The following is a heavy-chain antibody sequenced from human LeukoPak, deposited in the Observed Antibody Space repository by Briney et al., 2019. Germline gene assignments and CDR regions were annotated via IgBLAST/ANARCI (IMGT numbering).Heavy chain of an antibody. CDR3: ASGCRGYSYGCYY. D-gene: IGHD5-18*01. CDR1: GFTFSSYW. Sequence: GGSLRLSCAASGFTFSSYWVYWVRQAPGKGLVWVSRINSDGSSTSYADSVKGRFTISRDNAKNTLYLQMNSLRGEDTAVYYCASGCRGYSYGCYYWGQGTLVTVSS. V-gene: IGHV3-74*01. J-gene: IGHJ4*02. CDR2: INSDGSST.